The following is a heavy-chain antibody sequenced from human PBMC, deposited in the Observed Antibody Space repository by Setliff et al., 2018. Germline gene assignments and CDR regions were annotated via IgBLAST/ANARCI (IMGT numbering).Heavy chain of an antibody. CDR1: GGSFSHYS. V-gene: IGHV4-39*02. Sequence: SETLSLTCTVYGGSFSHYSWVWMRQPPGKRLEWIGSTYYNGTAYYNPSLQSRVAITVDTSKNYFSLDVSSVTAADTAVYYCVRESRSTWYRRDFWGQGTLVTVSS. CDR2: TYYNGTA. J-gene: IGHJ4*02. CDR3: VRESRSTWYRRDF. D-gene: IGHD6-13*01.